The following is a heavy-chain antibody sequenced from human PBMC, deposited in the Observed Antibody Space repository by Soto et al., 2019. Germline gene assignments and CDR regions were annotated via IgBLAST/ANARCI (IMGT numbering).Heavy chain of an antibody. Sequence: EVQLLESGGGLVQPGGSLRLSCAASGFTFSSYAMSWVRQAPGKGLEWVSAISGSGGSTYYADSVKGRFTISRDNSKNTLYLQMNSLRDEDTAVYYCAKDNRLRYDHDSSGLYWGQGTLVTVSS. CDR1: GFTFSSYA. CDR2: ISGSGGST. J-gene: IGHJ4*02. CDR3: AKDNRLRYDHDSSGLY. V-gene: IGHV3-23*01. D-gene: IGHD3-22*01.